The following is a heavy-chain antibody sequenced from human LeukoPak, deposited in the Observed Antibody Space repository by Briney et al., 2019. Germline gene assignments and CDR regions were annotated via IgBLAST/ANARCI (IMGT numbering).Heavy chain of an antibody. CDR2: IYPCYSDT. D-gene: IGHD3-9*01. V-gene: IGHV5-51*01. Sequence: GDSLKISCKGSGYSFTIYSIGWVRHMPGKGLEWMGIIYPCYSDTRYNPSFQGQLTISADKSISTPYLQWSSVKASDTAMYYCARHGVLRYFDWILPDYYFYGMDVWGQGTTVTVSS. J-gene: IGHJ6*02. CDR3: ARHGVLRYFDWILPDYYFYGMDV. CDR1: GYSFTIYS.